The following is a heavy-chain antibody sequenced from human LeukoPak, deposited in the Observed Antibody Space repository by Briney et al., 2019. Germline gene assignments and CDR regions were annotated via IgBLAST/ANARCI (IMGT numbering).Heavy chain of an antibody. J-gene: IGHJ6*03. Sequence: SVKVSCKASGGTFSSYAISWVRQAPGQGLEWMGGIIPIFGTANYAQKFRGRVTITTDESTSTAYMELSSLRSEDTAVYYCASKYSSSSGFGYYYYYMDVWGKGTTVTVSS. CDR3: ASKYSSSSGFGYYYYYMDV. V-gene: IGHV1-69*05. CDR2: IIPIFGTA. D-gene: IGHD6-6*01. CDR1: GGTFSSYA.